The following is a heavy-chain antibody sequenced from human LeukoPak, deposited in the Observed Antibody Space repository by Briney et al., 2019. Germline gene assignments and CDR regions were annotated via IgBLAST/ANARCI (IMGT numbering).Heavy chain of an antibody. CDR3: AKMGREGGYVEFDY. CDR2: ISGDGGST. V-gene: IGHV3-43*02. Sequence: GGSLRLSCAASGFTFDDYAMHWVRQAPGKGLEWVSLISGDGGSTYYADSVKGRFTISRDNSKNSLYLQMNSLRTEDTALYYCAKMGREGGYVEFDYWGQGTLVTVSS. D-gene: IGHD5-12*01. CDR1: GFTFDDYA. J-gene: IGHJ4*02.